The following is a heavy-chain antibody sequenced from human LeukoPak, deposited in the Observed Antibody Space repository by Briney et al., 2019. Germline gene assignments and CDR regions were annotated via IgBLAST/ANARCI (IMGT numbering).Heavy chain of an antibody. V-gene: IGHV1-46*01. D-gene: IGHD6-19*01. CDR1: GYTFTSYY. J-gene: IGHJ5*02. Sequence: GASVKVSCKASGYTFTSYYMHWVRQAPGQGLEWMGIINPSGGSTSYAQKFQGRVTMTTDTSTSTAYMELRSLRSDDTAVYYCARGGGWYEGWFDPWGQGTLVTVSS. CDR3: ARGGGWYEGWFDP. CDR2: INPSGGST.